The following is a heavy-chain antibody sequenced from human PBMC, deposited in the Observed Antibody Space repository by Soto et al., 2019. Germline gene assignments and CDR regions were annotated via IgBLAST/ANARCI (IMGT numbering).Heavy chain of an antibody. D-gene: IGHD2-2*01. J-gene: IGHJ6*02. Sequence: QVQLVQSGAEVKKPGSSVKVSCKASGGTFGSYAISWVLQAPGQGLEWMGGIIPIPGTANYAQKFQGRVTIAADESTSTAYMELCSLRSEDTAVYYCARSQGSSTSLEIYYYYYYGMDVWGQGTTVTVSS. CDR1: GGTFGSYA. CDR2: IIPIPGTA. CDR3: ARSQGSSTSLEIYYYYYYGMDV. V-gene: IGHV1-69*01.